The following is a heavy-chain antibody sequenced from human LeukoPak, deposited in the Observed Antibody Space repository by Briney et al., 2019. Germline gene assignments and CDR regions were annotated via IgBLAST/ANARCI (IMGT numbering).Heavy chain of an antibody. CDR2: IKQDGSEK. Sequence: GGSLRLSCAASGLTFSSYWMSWVRQAPGKGLEWVANIKQDGSEKYYVDSVKGRFTISRDNAKNSLYLQMNSLRAEDTAVYYCARYYYDSSGYQESIDYWGQGTLVTVSS. J-gene: IGHJ4*02. CDR3: ARYYYDSSGYQESIDY. V-gene: IGHV3-7*01. D-gene: IGHD3-22*01. CDR1: GLTFSSYW.